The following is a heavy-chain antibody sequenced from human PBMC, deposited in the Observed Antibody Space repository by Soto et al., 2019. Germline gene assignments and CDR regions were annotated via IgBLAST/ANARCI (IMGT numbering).Heavy chain of an antibody. Sequence: PSETLSLTCTVSGGSISSYYWSWIRQPPGKGLEWIGYIYYSGSTNYNPSLKSRVTISVDTSKNQFSLKLSSVTAADTAVYYCARNEYLSPFDYWGQGTLVTVSS. J-gene: IGHJ4*02. D-gene: IGHD2-2*01. CDR1: GGSISSYY. V-gene: IGHV4-59*08. CDR2: IYYSGST. CDR3: ARNEYLSPFDY.